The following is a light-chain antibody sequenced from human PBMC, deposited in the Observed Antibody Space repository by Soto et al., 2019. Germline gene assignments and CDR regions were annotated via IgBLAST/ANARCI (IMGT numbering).Light chain of an antibody. V-gene: IGKV1D-12*01. CDR1: QGISRS. CDR2: AAS. Sequence: DIQMTQSPSSVSASVGDRVTISCQASQGISRSLAWYQQKPGKDPKLLIYAASSLQSGVPSRFSGSGFGTDFNLTISSLQPEDSAIYYCQQADTFTITFGQGTRLEIK. J-gene: IGKJ5*01. CDR3: QQADTFTIT.